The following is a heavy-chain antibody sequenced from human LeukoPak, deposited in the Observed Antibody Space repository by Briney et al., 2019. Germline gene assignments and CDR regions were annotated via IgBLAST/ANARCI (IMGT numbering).Heavy chain of an antibody. CDR2: IYYSGST. D-gene: IGHD2-2*01. V-gene: IGHV4-39*07. J-gene: IGHJ5*02. CDR3: ARVTFEVVPASGNWFDP. Sequence: PSETLSLTCTVSGGSISSSSYYWGWIRQPPGKGLEWIGSIYYSGSTYYNPSLKSRVTISVDTSKNQFSLKLSSVTAADTAVYYCARVTFEVVPASGNWFDPWGQGTLVTVSS. CDR1: GGSISSSSYY.